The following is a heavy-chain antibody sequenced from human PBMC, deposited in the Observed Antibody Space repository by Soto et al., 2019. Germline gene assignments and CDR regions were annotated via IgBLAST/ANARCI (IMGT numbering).Heavy chain of an antibody. CDR2: ITSNGDKR. J-gene: IGHJ4*02. V-gene: IGHV3-11*04. Sequence: GVLRLSCAASGFTFSDYYMSWIRQAPGKGLEWVSYITSNGDKRYYADSVKGRFSISRDNSKNTLYLQMNNLRPDDTAVYFCAKSVLATVGTYFVHWGQGTVVTVSS. D-gene: IGHD6-13*01. CDR3: AKSVLATVGTYFVH. CDR1: GFTFSDYY.